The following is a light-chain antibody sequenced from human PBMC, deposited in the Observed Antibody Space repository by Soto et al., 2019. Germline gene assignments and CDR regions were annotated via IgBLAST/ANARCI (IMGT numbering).Light chain of an antibody. V-gene: IGLV2-14*01. J-gene: IGLJ3*02. Sequence: QSVLTQPASVSGSPGQSITISCTGTSSDVGGYNYVSWYQQHPGKAPKLMIYEVSSRPSGVSSRFSGSKSGNTASLTISGLQAEDEADYYCSSFTTSSTWVFGGGTKLTVL. CDR3: SSFTTSSTWV. CDR1: SSDVGGYNY. CDR2: EVS.